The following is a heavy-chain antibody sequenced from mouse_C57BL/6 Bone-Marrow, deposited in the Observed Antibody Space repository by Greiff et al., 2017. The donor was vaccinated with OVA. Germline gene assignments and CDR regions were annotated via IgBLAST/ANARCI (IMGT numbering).Heavy chain of an antibody. Sequence: QVQLQQPGAELVKPGASVKLSCKASGYTFTSYWMHWVKQRPGQGLEWIGMIHPNSGSTNYNEKFKSKATLTVDKSSSTAYMQLSSLTSEDSAVYYCARLGVTTWLNDWGKGTTLTVSS. V-gene: IGHV1-64*01. CDR1: GYTFTSYW. J-gene: IGHJ2*01. CDR3: ARLGVTTWLND. CDR2: IHPNSGST. D-gene: IGHD2-2*01.